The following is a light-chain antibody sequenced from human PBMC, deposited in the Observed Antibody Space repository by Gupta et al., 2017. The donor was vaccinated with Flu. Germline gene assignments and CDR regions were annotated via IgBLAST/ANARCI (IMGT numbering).Light chain of an antibody. CDR3: QQYVGSVFI. CDR2: GAS. V-gene: IGKV3-20*01. Sequence: RSLSWSQGERTTLSCRASQSVPSDYVAWYQQIPGQTPRLLICGASHRAAGIPDRFSGSGSGTDFTLTISRLEPEDFGVYYCQQYVGSVFIFGPGTKVDVK. J-gene: IGKJ3*01. CDR1: QSVPSDY.